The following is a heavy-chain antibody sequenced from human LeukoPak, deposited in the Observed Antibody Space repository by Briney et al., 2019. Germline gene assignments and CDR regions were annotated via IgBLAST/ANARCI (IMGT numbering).Heavy chain of an antibody. CDR2: ISGSGGST. V-gene: IGHV3-23*01. CDR1: GFTFSSYA. CDR3: AKDLEVATIGGPDY. D-gene: IGHD5-12*01. Sequence: PGGSLRLSCAASGFTFSSYAMSWVRQAPGKGLEWVSAISGSGGSTYYADSVKGRFTISRDNSKNTLYLQMNSLRAEDTAVYYCAKDLEVATIGGPDYWGQGTLVTVSS. J-gene: IGHJ4*02.